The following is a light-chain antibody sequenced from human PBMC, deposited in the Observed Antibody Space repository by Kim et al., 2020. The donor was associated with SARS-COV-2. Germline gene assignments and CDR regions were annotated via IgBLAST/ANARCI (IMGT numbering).Light chain of an antibody. J-gene: IGLJ2*01. CDR1: KLGDRY. CDR2: QNT. CDR3: QAWDSSLHVV. Sequence: SYELTQPPSVSVSPGQTASITCSGDKLGDRYASWYQQKPGQSPVLVIYQNTKRPSGIPERFSGSNSGNTATLTISGTQSMDEADYYCQAWDSSLHVVFGGGTKLTVL. V-gene: IGLV3-1*01.